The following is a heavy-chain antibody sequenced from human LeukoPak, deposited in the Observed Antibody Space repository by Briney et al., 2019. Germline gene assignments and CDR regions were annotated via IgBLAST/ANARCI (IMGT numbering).Heavy chain of an antibody. J-gene: IGHJ3*02. D-gene: IGHD6-25*01. CDR1: GFTLSSYG. CDR2: ISGSGGST. V-gene: IGHV3-23*01. Sequence: GGSLRLACAASGFTLSSYGMTWVRQAPGKGLEWVSAISGSGGSTSYADSVKGRCTISRDNSKNTLFLQMNSLRAEDTAVYYCATRIAADLCAFDIWRQGKTVTVSS. CDR3: ATRIAADLCAFDI.